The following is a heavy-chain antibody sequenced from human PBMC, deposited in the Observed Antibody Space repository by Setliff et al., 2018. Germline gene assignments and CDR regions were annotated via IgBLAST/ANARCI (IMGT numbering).Heavy chain of an antibody. CDR2: INPHTGGT. Sequence: ASVKVSCKASGYTFTDYYMNWLRQAPGQGLEWMGWINPHTGGTTYNQKFQGRVTMSRDTSISTAYMELSSLRSEDTAVYYCARHGSSGKFDASDIWGQGTMVTVSS. CDR3: ARHGSSGKFDASDI. J-gene: IGHJ3*02. D-gene: IGHD3-10*01. CDR1: GYTFTDYY. V-gene: IGHV1-2*02.